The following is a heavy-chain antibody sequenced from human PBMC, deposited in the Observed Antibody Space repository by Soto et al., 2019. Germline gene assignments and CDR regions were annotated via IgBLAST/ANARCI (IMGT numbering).Heavy chain of an antibody. J-gene: IGHJ5*02. V-gene: IGHV4-34*01. D-gene: IGHD3-10*01. Sequence: QVQLQQWGAGLLKPSETLSLTCAVYGGSFSGYYWSWIRQPPGKGLEWIGEINHSGRPNYNPSLKSRVTISVDTSKNQFSLKLSSVTAADTAVDYCARGLGSGRNNWFDPWGQGTLVTVSS. CDR3: ARGLGSGRNNWFDP. CDR1: GGSFSGYY. CDR2: INHSGRP.